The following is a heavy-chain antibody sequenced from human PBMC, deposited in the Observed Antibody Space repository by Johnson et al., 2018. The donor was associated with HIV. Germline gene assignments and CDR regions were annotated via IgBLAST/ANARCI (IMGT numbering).Heavy chain of an antibody. CDR3: AGEGSCYSCGAFDI. Sequence: VQLVESGGGLIQPGGSLRLSCAASGFTVSANYMTWVRQAPGKGLEWVSAIGTAGDTYYPGSVKGRFTISRENAKNTLYLQMNSLRAEDTAVYYCAGEGSCYSCGAFDIWGQGTMVTVSS. CDR2: IGTAGDT. V-gene: IGHV3-66*03. D-gene: IGHD2-15*01. J-gene: IGHJ3*02. CDR1: GFTVSANY.